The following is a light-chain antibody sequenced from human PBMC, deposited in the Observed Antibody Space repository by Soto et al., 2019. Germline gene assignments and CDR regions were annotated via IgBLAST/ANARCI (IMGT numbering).Light chain of an antibody. CDR1: SGHNSYA. CDR3: QTWSTDIRV. CDR2: LNSDGSH. J-gene: IGLJ3*02. V-gene: IGLV4-69*01. Sequence: QSVLTQPPSASASLAASVKLTCTLSSGHNSYAIAWHQQQPEKGPRYLMKLNSDGSHSKGDGIPDRFSGSSSGAERYLTISSLQSEDEADYYCQTWSTDIRVFGGGTKLTVL.